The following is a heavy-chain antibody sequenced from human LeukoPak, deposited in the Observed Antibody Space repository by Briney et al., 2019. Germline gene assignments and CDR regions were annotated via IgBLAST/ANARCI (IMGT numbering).Heavy chain of an antibody. J-gene: IGHJ4*02. CDR2: ISSTSRFI. Sequence: KPGGTLRLSCATSGFTFKAYTMNWVRQTPGKGLEWVSSISSTSRFIHYADSVKGRFTISRDDDKNSLYLQMNSLRAEDTAVYYCARDGSYFGQYYFDYWGQGTLVTVSS. CDR1: GFTFKAYT. V-gene: IGHV3-21*01. D-gene: IGHD1-26*01. CDR3: ARDGSYFGQYYFDY.